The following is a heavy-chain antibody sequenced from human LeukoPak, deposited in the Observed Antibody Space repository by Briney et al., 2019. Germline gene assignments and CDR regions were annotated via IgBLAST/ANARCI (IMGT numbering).Heavy chain of an antibody. J-gene: IGHJ6*03. V-gene: IGHV4-59*01. CDR1: GGSISSYY. D-gene: IGHD5-18*01. Sequence: SETLSLTCTVSGGSISSYYWSWIRQPPGKGLEWIGYIYYSGSTNYKSSLKSRVTLSVDTPKNQFSLKLSSVTAADTAVYYCARTTEGGYSYGYFYYHYMDVWGKGTTVTISS. CDR2: IYYSGST. CDR3: ARTTEGGYSYGYFYYHYMDV.